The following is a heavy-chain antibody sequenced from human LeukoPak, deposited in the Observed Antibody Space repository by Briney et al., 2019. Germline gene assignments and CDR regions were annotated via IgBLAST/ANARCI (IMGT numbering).Heavy chain of an antibody. D-gene: IGHD1-26*01. CDR2: VRIDQSNK. CDR1: GFTFSASG. V-gene: IGHV3-30*02. Sequence: PGGSLRLSCAASGFTFSASGMHWVRQAPGKGLEWVAFVRIDQSNKYFTDSVKGRFTISKDNSKNMVYLQMNSLRAEDTAVYYCARANLLRYDYWGQGTLVTVSS. J-gene: IGHJ4*02. CDR3: ARANLLRYDY.